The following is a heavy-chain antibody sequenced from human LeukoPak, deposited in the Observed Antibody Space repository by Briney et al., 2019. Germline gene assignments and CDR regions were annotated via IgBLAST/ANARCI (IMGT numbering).Heavy chain of an antibody. D-gene: IGHD3-3*01. Sequence: PGGSLRLSCAASGFTFSDYYMSWIRQAPGKGLEWVSYISSSGSTIYYADSVKGRFTISRDNAKNSLYLQMNSLRAEDTAVYYCARAPGRADVLRFLEWLSMGAFDIWGQGTMVTVSS. CDR2: ISSSGSTI. V-gene: IGHV3-11*04. CDR3: ARAPGRADVLRFLEWLSMGAFDI. CDR1: GFTFSDYY. J-gene: IGHJ3*02.